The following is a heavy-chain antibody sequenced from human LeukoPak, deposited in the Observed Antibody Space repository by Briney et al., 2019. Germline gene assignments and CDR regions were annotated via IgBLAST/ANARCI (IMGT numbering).Heavy chain of an antibody. CDR2: IYYSGST. J-gene: IGHJ3*02. CDR1: GGSISSGSYY. V-gene: IGHV4-39*07. D-gene: IGHD6-19*01. CDR3: ARDPFSGPDI. Sequence: SQTLSLTCTVSGGSISSGSYYWSWIRQPAGKGLEWIGSIYYSGSTYYNPSLKSRVTISVDTSKNQFSLKLSSVTAADTAVYYCARDPFSGPDIWGQGTMVTVSS.